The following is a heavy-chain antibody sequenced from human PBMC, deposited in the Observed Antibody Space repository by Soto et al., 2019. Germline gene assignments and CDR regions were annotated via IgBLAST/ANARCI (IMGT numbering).Heavy chain of an antibody. V-gene: IGHV1-69*13. CDR3: ASSAASHVEVVTAMVFDY. D-gene: IGHD2-21*02. CDR2: IIPIFGTA. CDR1: GCTFSSYA. J-gene: IGHJ4*02. Sequence: GASVKVSCKASGCTFSSYAISRVRQAPGQGLEWMGGIIPIFGTANYAQKFQVRVTITADESTSTAYMELSSLRSEDTSVYYCASSAASHVEVVTAMVFDYWGQGTLVTVSS.